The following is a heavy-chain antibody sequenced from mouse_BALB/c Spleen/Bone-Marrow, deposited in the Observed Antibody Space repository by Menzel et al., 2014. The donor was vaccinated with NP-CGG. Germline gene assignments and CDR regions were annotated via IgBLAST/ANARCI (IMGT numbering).Heavy chain of an antibody. J-gene: IGHJ2*01. V-gene: IGHV2-9*02. CDR3: ARGVRHFDY. Sequence: VQRVESGPGLVAPSQSLSITCTVSGFSLTSYGVHWVRQPPGKGLDWLGVIWAGGSTDYNSALMPRLSISKDNSKSQVLLKMNSLQTDDTAMYYCARGVRHFDYWGQGTTLTVSS. CDR2: IWAGGST. D-gene: IGHD2-14*01. CDR1: GFSLTSYG.